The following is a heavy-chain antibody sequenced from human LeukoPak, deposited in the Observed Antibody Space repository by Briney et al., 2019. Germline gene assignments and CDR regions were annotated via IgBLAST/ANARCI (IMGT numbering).Heavy chain of an antibody. Sequence: ASETLSLTCTVSGGSISSGGYYWSWIRQHPGDGLEWIGDIYYSGSTYYNPSLKSRVTISIDTSKNQFSLKLSSVTAADTAVYYCARAGGFFSPFGYWGQGTLVTVSS. J-gene: IGHJ4*02. D-gene: IGHD3-16*01. CDR1: GGSISSGGYY. V-gene: IGHV4-31*03. CDR3: ARAGGFFSPFGY. CDR2: IYYSGST.